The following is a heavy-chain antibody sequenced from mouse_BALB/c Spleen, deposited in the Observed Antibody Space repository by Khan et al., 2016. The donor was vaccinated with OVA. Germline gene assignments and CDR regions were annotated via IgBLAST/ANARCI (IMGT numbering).Heavy chain of an antibody. CDR2: ISSGGSDT. Sequence: EVMLVESGGGLVKPGGSLKLSCAASGFTFSSYAMSWVRQTPEKRLEWVATISSGGSDTYYPDSVKGRFTISRANANNTLYLQMSSRRSEDTAMXYCSRLYAMDYWGQGTSVTVSS. CDR3: SRLYAMDY. CDR1: GFTFSSYA. J-gene: IGHJ4*01. V-gene: IGHV5-9-1*01.